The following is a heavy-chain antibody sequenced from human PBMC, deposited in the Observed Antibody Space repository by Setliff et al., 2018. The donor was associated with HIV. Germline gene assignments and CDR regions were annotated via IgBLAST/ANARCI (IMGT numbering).Heavy chain of an antibody. V-gene: IGHV3-30*02. CDR1: GFTFSSYG. D-gene: IGHD3-9*01. CDR2: MPYDGSNK. CDR3: AADPPSEVIDWPGGDN. Sequence: GGSLRLSCAVSGFTFSSYGMHWVRQAPGKGLEWVAFMPYDGSNKYYAVSVKGRFTISRDNSKNTLSLQMNSLRPEDTARYYCAADPPSEVIDWPGGDNWGQGTLVTVSS. J-gene: IGHJ4*02.